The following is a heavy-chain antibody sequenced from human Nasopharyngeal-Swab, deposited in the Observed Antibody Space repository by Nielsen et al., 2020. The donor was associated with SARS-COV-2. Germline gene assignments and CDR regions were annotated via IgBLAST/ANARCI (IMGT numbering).Heavy chain of an antibody. CDR1: GFTFSSYS. CDR2: ISSSSSYI. V-gene: IGHV3-21*01. J-gene: IGHJ6*03. D-gene: IGHD3-10*01. Sequence: GESLKISCAASGFTFSSYSMNWVRQAPGKGLEWVSSISSSSSYIYYADSVKGRFTISRDNAKNSPYLQMNSLRAEDTAVYYCAGIRNQYGSGSYYYMDVWGKGTTVTVSS. CDR3: AGIRNQYGSGSYYYMDV.